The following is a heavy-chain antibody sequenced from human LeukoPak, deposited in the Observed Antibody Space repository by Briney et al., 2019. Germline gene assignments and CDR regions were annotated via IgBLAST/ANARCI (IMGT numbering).Heavy chain of an antibody. D-gene: IGHD2-2*02. J-gene: IGHJ5*02. Sequence: PSDTVSLTCTVSGYSISSGYYWGWIRPPPGKGLEWIGSIYHSGSTYYKPYLTSRATISVDTSKHQSSLKLSSVTAADTAVYYCARVDQYQLLYVPYNWFDPWGQGTLVTVSS. CDR1: GYSISSGYY. CDR3: ARVDQYQLLYVPYNWFDP. CDR2: IYHSGST. V-gene: IGHV4-38-2*02.